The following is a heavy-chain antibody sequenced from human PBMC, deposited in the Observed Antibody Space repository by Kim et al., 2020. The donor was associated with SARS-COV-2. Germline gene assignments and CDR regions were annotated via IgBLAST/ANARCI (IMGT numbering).Heavy chain of an antibody. CDR3: TTGGAA. D-gene: IGHD1-26*01. J-gene: IGHJ5*02. Sequence: KTDGGTTDYAAPVKGRITIARNDSKNTLDLEINSLKTEDTAVYYCTTGGAAWGQGTLVTVSS. CDR2: KTDGGTT. V-gene: IGHV3-15*01.